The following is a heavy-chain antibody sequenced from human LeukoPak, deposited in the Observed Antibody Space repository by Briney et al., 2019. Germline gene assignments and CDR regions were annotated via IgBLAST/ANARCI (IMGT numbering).Heavy chain of an antibody. V-gene: IGHV1-69*05. Sequence: SVKVSCKASGGTFSSYAISWVRQAPGQGLEWMGGIIPIFGTANYAQKFQGRVTITTDESTSTAYMELSSLRSEDTAVYYCARGPYYDYVWGSYRFDYWGQGTLVTVSS. D-gene: IGHD3-16*02. CDR1: GGTFSSYA. J-gene: IGHJ4*02. CDR2: IIPIFGTA. CDR3: ARGPYYDYVWGSYRFDY.